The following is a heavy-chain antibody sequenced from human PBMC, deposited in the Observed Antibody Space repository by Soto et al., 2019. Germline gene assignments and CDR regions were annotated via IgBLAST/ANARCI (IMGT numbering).Heavy chain of an antibody. CDR1: GGTFSSYS. CDR2: IIPILGIA. J-gene: IGHJ4*02. Sequence: QVQLVQSGAEVKKPGSSVKVSCKASGGTFSSYSISWVRQAPGQGLEWMGRIIPILGIANYAQNFQGRVTITADKSTSTAYMELSSLSSEDTAVYYCARAVPYDHDSSGYYYFDYWGQGTLVSVSS. V-gene: IGHV1-69*02. CDR3: ARAVPYDHDSSGYYYFDY. D-gene: IGHD3-22*01.